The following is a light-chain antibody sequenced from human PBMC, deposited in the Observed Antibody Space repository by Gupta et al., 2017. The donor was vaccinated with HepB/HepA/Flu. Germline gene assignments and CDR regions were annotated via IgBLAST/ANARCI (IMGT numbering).Light chain of an antibody. V-gene: IGLV2-14*03. J-gene: IGLJ3*02. CDR3: KSYTDNSASVV. Sequence: QSALTQPPSVSGSPGQSITISCTGTSSDIGNYNYVSWYQQHPGKAPKLMIYDVSNRPSGVSNRFSGSKSGNTASLTITGLQAEDEADYYCKSYTDNSASVVFGGGTKLTVL. CDR1: SSDIGNYNY. CDR2: DVS.